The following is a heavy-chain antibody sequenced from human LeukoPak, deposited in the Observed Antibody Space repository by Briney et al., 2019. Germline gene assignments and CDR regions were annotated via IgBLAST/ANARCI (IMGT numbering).Heavy chain of an antibody. CDR1: GFTFTNYA. CDR3: ATEWYTGTSLQYTY. D-gene: IGHD1-26*01. V-gene: IGHV3-23*01. Sequence: GGSLRLSCVASGFTFTNYAMSWVRQTPGKGLEWVSFISGSGSSTYYADSVRGRFTISRDNSKNALYLLMNNLRAEDTAIYYCATEWYTGTSLQYTYWGQGTLVTVSS. J-gene: IGHJ4*02. CDR2: ISGSGSST.